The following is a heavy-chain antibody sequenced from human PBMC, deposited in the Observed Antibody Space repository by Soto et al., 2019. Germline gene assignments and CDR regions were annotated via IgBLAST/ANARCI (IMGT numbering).Heavy chain of an antibody. CDR3: ARDGGVAATLANYFDY. J-gene: IGHJ4*02. Sequence: VGSLRLSSAAFGFTFNSYSMNWVRQAPGKGLEWVSSMSRSSRYIYYADSVKGRFTISRDNAKNSVYLQMNSLRAEDTAVYYCARDGGVAATLANYFDYWGQGTLVTVSS. CDR1: GFTFNSYS. D-gene: IGHD2-15*01. V-gene: IGHV3-21*01. CDR2: MSRSSRYI.